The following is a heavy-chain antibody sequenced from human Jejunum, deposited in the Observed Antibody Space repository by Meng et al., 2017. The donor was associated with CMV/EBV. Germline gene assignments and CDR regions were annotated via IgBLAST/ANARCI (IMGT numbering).Heavy chain of an antibody. CDR3: ARDRSSFIVVVPAAIDY. V-gene: IGHV1-18*01. D-gene: IGHD2-2*02. CDR1: FPRYG. CDR2: ISAYNGNT. Sequence: FPRYGIRWVRQAPGHVLEWMGWISAYNGNTNYAQKLQGRVTMTTDTSTSTAYMELRSLRSDDTAVYYCARDRSSFIVVVPAAIDYWGQGTLVTVSS. J-gene: IGHJ4*02.